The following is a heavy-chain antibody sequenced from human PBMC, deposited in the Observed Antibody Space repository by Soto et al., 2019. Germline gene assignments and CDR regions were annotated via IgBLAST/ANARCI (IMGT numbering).Heavy chain of an antibody. CDR2: IMPVFPTP. V-gene: IGHV1-69*12. D-gene: IGHD1-1*01. J-gene: IGHJ6*02. CDR1: GGTFSTSA. CDR3: ARDKDRLQLGGNYYYILDV. Sequence: QVQLVQSGAEVKKPGSSVKVSWKTSGGTFSTSAISWVRQAPGQGLEWVGGIMPVFPTPDYAQNFQGRVTITADDSTTTAYLELTSLRADDTAVYYCARDKDRLQLGGNYYYILDVWGQGTAITVSS.